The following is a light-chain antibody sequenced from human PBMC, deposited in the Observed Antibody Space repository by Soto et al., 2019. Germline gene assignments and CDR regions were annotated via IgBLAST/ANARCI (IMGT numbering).Light chain of an antibody. J-gene: IGKJ2*01. CDR2: EVS. V-gene: IGKV2D-29*01. CDR3: MQSIQRPYT. Sequence: DIVMTQTPLSLSVTPGQPASISCKSSQSLLFSDGKTYLYWHLQKPGQPPQVLIYEVSNRLSGVPDRFSGSGSGRDFTLKISRVEAEDVGVYYCMQSIQRPYTFGQGTKLEIK. CDR1: QSLLFSDGKTY.